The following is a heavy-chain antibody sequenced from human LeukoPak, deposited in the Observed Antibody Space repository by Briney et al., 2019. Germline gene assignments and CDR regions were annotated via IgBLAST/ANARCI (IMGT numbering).Heavy chain of an antibody. Sequence: GASVKVSCKASGYTFTSYGFNWVRQAPGQGLEWMGWISGNNDNPNYGQKFQGRFTVTTDSSTSTAYMELRNLRFDDTAVYYCARDGTSTDDYWGQGTLVTVCS. CDR2: ISGNNDNP. D-gene: IGHD2-2*01. CDR3: ARDGTSTDDY. V-gene: IGHV1-18*01. J-gene: IGHJ4*02. CDR1: GYTFTSYG.